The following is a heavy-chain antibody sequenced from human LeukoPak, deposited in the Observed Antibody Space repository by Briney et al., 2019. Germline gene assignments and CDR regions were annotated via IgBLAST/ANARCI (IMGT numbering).Heavy chain of an antibody. Sequence: PSETLSLTCAVYGGSFSGYYWSWIRQPPGKGLEWIGEINHSGSTNYNPSLKSRVTISVDTSKNQFSLKLSSVTAADTAVYYCARADGYSYGTLPVRRYYYYGMDVWGQGTTVTVSS. J-gene: IGHJ6*02. V-gene: IGHV4-34*01. CDR1: GGSFSGYY. D-gene: IGHD5-18*01. CDR3: ARADGYSYGTLPVRRYYYYGMDV. CDR2: INHSGST.